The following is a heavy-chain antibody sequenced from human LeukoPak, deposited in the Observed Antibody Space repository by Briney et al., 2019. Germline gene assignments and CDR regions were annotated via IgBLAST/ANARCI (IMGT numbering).Heavy chain of an antibody. CDR2: ISYSGST. J-gene: IGHJ6*02. Sequence: SETLSLTCTVSGGSISSSSHYWDWIRQPPGKGLEWIGSISYSGSTYYDPSLKSRVTISVDTSKNQFSLNLTSVTAADTAVYYCARRNYYYGMDVWGQETTVTVSS. CDR3: ARRNYYYGMDV. CDR1: GGSISSSSHY. V-gene: IGHV4-39*01.